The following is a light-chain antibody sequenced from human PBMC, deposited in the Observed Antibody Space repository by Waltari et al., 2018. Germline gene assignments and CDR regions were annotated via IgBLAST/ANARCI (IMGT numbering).Light chain of an antibody. CDR3: SSYTSSSTPRV. V-gene: IGLV2-14*03. J-gene: IGLJ3*02. CDR1: SSDVGGYTY. CDR2: DVS. Sequence: QSALTQPASVSGSPGQSITISCTGTSSDVGGYTYVSWYQQHPGKAPKLMIYDVSNRPSGVSNRFSGSKSGNTASLTISGLQAEDEADYYCSSYTSSSTPRVFGGGTKLTVL.